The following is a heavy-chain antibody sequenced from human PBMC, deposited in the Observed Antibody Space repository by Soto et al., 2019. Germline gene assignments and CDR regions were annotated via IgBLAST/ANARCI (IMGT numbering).Heavy chain of an antibody. D-gene: IGHD3-16*02. CDR1: GYTFTSYG. CDR3: ARDSLYDYVWGSYRPYDY. CDR2: ISAYNGNT. Sequence: ASVKVSCKASGYTFTSYGISWVRQAPGQGLEWMGWISAYNGNTNYAQKLQGRVTMTTDTSTSTAYMELRSLRSDDTAVYYCARDSLYDYVWGSYRPYDYWGQGTLVTV. J-gene: IGHJ4*02. V-gene: IGHV1-18*01.